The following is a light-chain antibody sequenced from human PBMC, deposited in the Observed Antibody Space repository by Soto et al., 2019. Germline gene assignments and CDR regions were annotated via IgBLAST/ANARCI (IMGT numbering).Light chain of an antibody. V-gene: IGKV3-11*01. CDR3: QQRSNWPPVLT. CDR2: DAS. CDR1: QSVSSY. Sequence: EIVLTRSPATLSLSPGERATLSCRASQSVSSYLAWYQQKPGQAPRLLIYDASNRATGIPARFSGSGSGTDFTLTISSLEPEDFAVYYCQQRSNWPPVLTFGGGTKV. J-gene: IGKJ4*01.